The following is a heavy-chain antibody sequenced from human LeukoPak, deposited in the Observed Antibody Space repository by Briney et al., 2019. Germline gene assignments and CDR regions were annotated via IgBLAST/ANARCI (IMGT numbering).Heavy chain of an antibody. J-gene: IGHJ4*02. D-gene: IGHD6-13*01. V-gene: IGHV4-39*01. CDR2: IYYSGST. CDR1: GGSISSSSYY. Sequence: SETLSLTCTVSGGSISSSSYYWGWIRHPPGKGLEWIGSIYYSGSTYYNPSLKSRVTISVDTSKNQFSLKLSSVTAADTAVYYCARLNGGQQLVIWGQGTLVTVSS. CDR3: ARLNGGQQLVI.